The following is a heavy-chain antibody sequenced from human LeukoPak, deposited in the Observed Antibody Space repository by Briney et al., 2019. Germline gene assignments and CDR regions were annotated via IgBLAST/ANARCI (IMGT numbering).Heavy chain of an antibody. CDR2: ISSSTHYT. J-gene: IGHJ4*02. Sequence: EESLRLSCAASGFTFSDYYMTWIRQAPGKGLEWVSYISSSTHYTNYADSVKGRFTISRDNAKNSLYLQMNSLRAEDTAVYYCARDPETWQAAWGQGTLVTVSS. CDR3: ARDPETWQAA. D-gene: IGHD6-25*01. CDR1: GFTFSDYY. V-gene: IGHV3-11*05.